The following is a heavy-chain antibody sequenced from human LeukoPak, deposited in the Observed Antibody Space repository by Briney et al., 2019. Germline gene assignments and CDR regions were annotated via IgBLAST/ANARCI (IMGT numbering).Heavy chain of an antibody. D-gene: IGHD3-9*01. CDR3: AKWGDYDILTGYYDSDY. Sequence: QTGGSLRLSRAASGFTFSNYAMSWVRQAPGKGLEWVSAVSGRDDSTYYADSVKGRFTISRDTSKNTLYLQMNSLRAEDTGVYYCAKWGDYDILTGYYDSDYWGQGTLVTVSS. V-gene: IGHV3-23*01. CDR2: VSGRDDST. J-gene: IGHJ4*02. CDR1: GFTFSNYA.